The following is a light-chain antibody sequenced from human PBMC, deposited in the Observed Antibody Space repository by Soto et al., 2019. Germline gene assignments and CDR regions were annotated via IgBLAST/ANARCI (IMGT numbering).Light chain of an antibody. CDR2: DAS. J-gene: IGKJ4*01. CDR1: QSVGSY. Sequence: EIVLTQSPATLSLSPGDRATLSCRASQSVGSYLGWYQQRPGQAPRLLIYDASNRATGIPARFSGSGSGTDFTLTIGSLEPEDYAVYYCQQRSDRPSTFGGGTKVESK. V-gene: IGKV3-11*01. CDR3: QQRSDRPST.